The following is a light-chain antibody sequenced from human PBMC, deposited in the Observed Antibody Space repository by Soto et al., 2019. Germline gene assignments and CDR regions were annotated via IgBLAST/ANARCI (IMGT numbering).Light chain of an antibody. Sequence: EIVLTQSPGTLSLSPGERATLSCRASQSVSSNYLGWYQQIPGRAPRVLIFDASIRATGIPDRFSGSGSGTDFTLTLTRLQPEDFAVYYCQQYGSSPWTSGQGTKVDIK. V-gene: IGKV3-20*01. J-gene: IGKJ1*01. CDR3: QQYGSSPWT. CDR1: QSVSSNY. CDR2: DAS.